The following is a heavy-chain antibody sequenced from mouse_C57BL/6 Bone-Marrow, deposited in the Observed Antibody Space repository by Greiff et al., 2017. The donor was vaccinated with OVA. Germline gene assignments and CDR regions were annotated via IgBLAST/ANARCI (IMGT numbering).Heavy chain of an antibody. CDR3: ARHYNYGSPYLDY. D-gene: IGHD1-1*01. J-gene: IGHJ2*01. Sequence: EVNVVESGGDLVKPGGSLKLSCAASGFTFSSYGMSWVRQTPDKRLEWVATISSGGSYTYYPDSVKGRFTISRDNAKNTLYLQMGGLKSEDTAMYYCARHYNYGSPYLDYWGQGTTLTVSS. CDR1: GFTFSSYG. V-gene: IGHV5-6*01. CDR2: ISSGGSYT.